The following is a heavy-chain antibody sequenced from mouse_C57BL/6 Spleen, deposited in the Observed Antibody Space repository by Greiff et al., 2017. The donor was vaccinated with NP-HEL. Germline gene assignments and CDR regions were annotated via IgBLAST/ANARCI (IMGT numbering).Heavy chain of an antibody. CDR3: ARGGLRDYYAMDY. J-gene: IGHJ4*01. CDR1: GYTFTSYW. CDR2: INPSNGGT. D-gene: IGHD1-1*01. V-gene: IGHV1-53*01. Sequence: QVQLQQSGTELVKPGASVKLSCKASGYTFTSYWMHWVKQRPGQGLEWIGNINPSNGGTNYNEKFKSKATLTVDKSSSTAYMQLSSLTSEDSAVYYCARGGLRDYYAMDYWGQGTSVTVSS.